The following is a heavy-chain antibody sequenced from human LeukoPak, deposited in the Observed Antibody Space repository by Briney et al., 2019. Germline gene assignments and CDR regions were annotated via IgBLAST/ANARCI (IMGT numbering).Heavy chain of an antibody. J-gene: IGHJ6*03. CDR3: ARETRAIPYYYYYMDV. CDR1: GGSFSGYY. D-gene: IGHD2-2*02. V-gene: IGHV4-34*01. Sequence: SETLSLTCAVYGGSFSGYYWSWIRQPPGKGLEWIGEINHRGSTNYNPSLKSRVTISVDTSKNQFSLKLSSVTAADTAVYYCARETRAIPYYYYYMDVWGKGTTVTVSS. CDR2: INHRGST.